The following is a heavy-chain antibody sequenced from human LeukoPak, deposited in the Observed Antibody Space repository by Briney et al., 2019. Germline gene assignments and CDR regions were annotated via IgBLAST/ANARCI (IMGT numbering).Heavy chain of an antibody. Sequence: GASLKVSCKASGYTFTGYYMHWVRQAPGQGLEWMGWINPKSGGTNYAQKFQGRVTMTRDTSISAAYMELSRLRSDDTAVYFCAREAVAGNYFDYWGQGTLVTVSS. CDR2: INPKSGGT. D-gene: IGHD6-19*01. V-gene: IGHV1-2*02. CDR3: AREAVAGNYFDY. CDR1: GYTFTGYY. J-gene: IGHJ4*02.